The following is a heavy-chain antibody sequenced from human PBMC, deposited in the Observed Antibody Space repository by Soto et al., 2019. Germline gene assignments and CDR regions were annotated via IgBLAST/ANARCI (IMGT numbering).Heavy chain of an antibody. CDR2: ISGGGQST. D-gene: IGHD3-3*01. CDR1: RFNISNHA. J-gene: IGHJ4*02. CDR3: AKAGVATDGDYF. V-gene: IGHV3-23*01. Sequence: GGSLRLSCAVSRFNISNHAMTWVRQAPGEGLEWVAVISGGGQSTHYVDSVKGRFTISRDNSKNMVFLQMNSLRIEDTALYFCAKAGVATDGDYFWGQGTVVTVSS.